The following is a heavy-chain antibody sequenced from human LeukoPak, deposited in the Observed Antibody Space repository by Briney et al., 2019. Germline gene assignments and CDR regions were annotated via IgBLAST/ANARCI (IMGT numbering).Heavy chain of an antibody. J-gene: IGHJ4*02. CDR2: ISNSGNII. D-gene: IGHD2-21*02. Sequence: PGGSLRLSCAASGFTFSTYSMNWVRQAPGKGLEWVSYISNSGNIIYYADSVKGRFTISRDNAKNSLYLQVNSLRAEDTAVYYCASMTTYCGGDCYFFDFWGQGTPVTVSS. CDR1: GFTFSTYS. V-gene: IGHV3-48*04. CDR3: ASMTTYCGGDCYFFDF.